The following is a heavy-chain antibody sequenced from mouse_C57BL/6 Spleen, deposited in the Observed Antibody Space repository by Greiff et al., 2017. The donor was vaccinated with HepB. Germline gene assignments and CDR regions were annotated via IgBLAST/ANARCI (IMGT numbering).Heavy chain of an antibody. J-gene: IGHJ4*01. D-gene: IGHD4-1*01. V-gene: IGHV1-64*01. CDR2: IHPNSGST. CDR3: ARPLTGTRAMDY. Sequence: QVQLQQSGAELVKPGASVKLSCKASGYTFTSYWMHWVKQRPGQGLEWIGMIHPNSGSTNYNEKFKSKATLTVDKSSSTAYMQLSSLTSEDSAVYYCARPLTGTRAMDYWGQGTSVTVSS. CDR1: GYTFTSYW.